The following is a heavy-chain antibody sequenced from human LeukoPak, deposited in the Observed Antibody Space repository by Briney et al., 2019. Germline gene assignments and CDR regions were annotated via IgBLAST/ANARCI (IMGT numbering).Heavy chain of an antibody. CDR1: GFTFSSYS. V-gene: IGHV3-48*01. CDR3: ARGEDTAMKGDYYYYGMDV. CDR2: ISSSSSTI. J-gene: IGHJ6*02. Sequence: GGSLRLSCAASGFTFSSYSMNWVRQAPGKGLEWVSYISSSSSTIYYADSVKGRFTISRDNAKNSLYLQMNSLRAEDTAVYYCARGEDTAMKGDYYYYGMDVWGQGTTVTVSS. D-gene: IGHD5-18*01.